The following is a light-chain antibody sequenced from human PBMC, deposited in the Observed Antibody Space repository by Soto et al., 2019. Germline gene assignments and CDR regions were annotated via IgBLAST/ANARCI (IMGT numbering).Light chain of an antibody. CDR1: QSISSW. Sequence: DIQMTQSPSTLSASVGDRVTITCRASQSISSWLAWYQQKPGKAPKLLIYDASSLESGVPSRFSGSGSGTEFTFTISSLQPDDFATYYCQQYSSYSYSFGQGTKLEIK. CDR2: DAS. V-gene: IGKV1-5*01. CDR3: QQYSSYSYS. J-gene: IGKJ2*03.